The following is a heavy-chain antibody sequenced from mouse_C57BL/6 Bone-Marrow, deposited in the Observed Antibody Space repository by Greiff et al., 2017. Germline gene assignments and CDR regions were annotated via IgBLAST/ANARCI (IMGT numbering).Heavy chain of an antibody. CDR3: VSRYYSSSYGGYYFDY. CDR2: INPYNGGT. V-gene: IGHV1-19*01. J-gene: IGHJ2*01. CDR1: GYTFTDYY. D-gene: IGHD1-1*01. Sequence: VQLQQSGPVLVKPGASVKMSCKASGYTFTDYYMNWVKQSHGKSLEWIGVINPYNGGTSYNQKFKGKATLTVDKSSSTAYMELNSLTSEDSAVYNCVSRYYSSSYGGYYFDYWGQGTTLTVSS.